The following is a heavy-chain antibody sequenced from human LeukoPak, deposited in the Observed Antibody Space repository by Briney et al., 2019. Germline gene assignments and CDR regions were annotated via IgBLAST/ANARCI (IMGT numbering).Heavy chain of an antibody. J-gene: IGHJ2*01. CDR2: IYYSGST. CDR1: GGSISSYY. V-gene: IGHV4-59*01. Sequence: PSETLSLTCTVSGGSISSYYWSWIRQPPGKGLEWIGYIYYSGSTNYNPSLKSRVTISVDTSKNQFSLKLSSVTAADTAVYYCARFRACSSTSCLDLDWYFDLWGRGTLVTVSS. CDR3: ARFRACSSTSCLDLDWYFDL. D-gene: IGHD2-2*01.